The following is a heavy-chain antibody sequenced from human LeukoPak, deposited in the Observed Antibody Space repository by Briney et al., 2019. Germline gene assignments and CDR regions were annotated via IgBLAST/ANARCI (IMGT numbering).Heavy chain of an antibody. CDR3: ARVDYYDSSWREYYFDY. J-gene: IGHJ4*02. CDR2: IYSGGST. D-gene: IGHD3-22*01. CDR1: GFTVSSNY. V-gene: IGHV3-66*01. Sequence: GGSLRLSCAASGFTVSSNYMSWVRQAPGKGLEWVSVIYSGGSTYYADSVKGRFTISRDNSKNTLYLQMNSLRAEDTTVYYCARVDYYDSSWREYYFDYWGQGTLVPVSS.